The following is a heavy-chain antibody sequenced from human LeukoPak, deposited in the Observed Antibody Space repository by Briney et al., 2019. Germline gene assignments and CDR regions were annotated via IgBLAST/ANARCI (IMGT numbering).Heavy chain of an antibody. V-gene: IGHV3-49*04. Sequence: GGSLRLSCVASGFTFSSHGMSWVRQAPGKGLEWVGFIRSKAYGGTTKNAASVKGRFTISRDDSRSIAYLQMNSLKTEDTAVYYCTRRYNYDSSGYYYVRDAFDIWGQGTMVTVSS. CDR3: TRRYNYDSSGYYYVRDAFDI. CDR1: GFTFSSHG. CDR2: IRSKAYGGTT. D-gene: IGHD3-22*01. J-gene: IGHJ3*02.